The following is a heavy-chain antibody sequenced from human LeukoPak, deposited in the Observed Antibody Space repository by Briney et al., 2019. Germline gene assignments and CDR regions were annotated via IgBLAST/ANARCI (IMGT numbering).Heavy chain of an antibody. J-gene: IGHJ3*02. CDR3: AREYSDAFDI. V-gene: IGHV1-69*05. D-gene: IGHD6-13*01. CDR2: IIPIFGTA. CDR1: GGTFSSYA. Sequence: SVKVSCKASGGTFSSYAISWVRQAPGQGLEWMGGIIPIFGTANYAQKLQGRVTMTTDTSTSTAYMELRSLRSDDTAVYYCAREYSDAFDIWGQGTMVTVSS.